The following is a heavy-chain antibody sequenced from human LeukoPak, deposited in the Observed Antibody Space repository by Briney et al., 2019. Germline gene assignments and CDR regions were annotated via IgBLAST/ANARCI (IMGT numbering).Heavy chain of an antibody. D-gene: IGHD3-22*01. Sequence: GGSLRLSCAASGFTFSSYDMHWVRQATGKGLEWVSAIGTAGDTYYPGSVKGRLTISRENAKNSLYLQMNSLRAGGTAVYYCARVNYDSSGYYLDYWGQGTLVTVSS. CDR1: GFTFSSYD. V-gene: IGHV3-13*01. CDR2: IGTAGDT. J-gene: IGHJ4*02. CDR3: ARVNYDSSGYYLDY.